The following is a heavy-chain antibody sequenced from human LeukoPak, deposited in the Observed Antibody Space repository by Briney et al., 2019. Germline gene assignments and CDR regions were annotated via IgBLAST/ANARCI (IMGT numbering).Heavy chain of an antibody. D-gene: IGHD3-22*01. CDR1: GFTFSDYY. CDR3: ARSLRPHSYDSSGDGMDV. CDR2: ISSSGSTI. J-gene: IGHJ6*02. V-gene: IGHV3-11*01. Sequence: GGSLRLSCAASGFTFSDYYMSWIRQAPGKGLEWVSYISSSGSTIYYADSVKGRFTISRDNAKNSLYLQMNSLRAEDTAVYYCARSLRPHSYDSSGDGMDVWGQGTTVTVSS.